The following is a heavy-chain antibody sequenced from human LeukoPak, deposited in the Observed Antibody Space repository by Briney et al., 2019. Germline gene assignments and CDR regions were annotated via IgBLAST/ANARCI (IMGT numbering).Heavy chain of an antibody. V-gene: IGHV3-33*01. Sequence: GGSLRLSCAASGFTFSSYGMHWVRQAPGKGLEWVAVIWYDGSNKYYADSVKGRFTISRDNSKNTLYLQMNSLRAEDTAVYYCASYNYDILTGYYKSDYYYGMDVWGQGTTVTVSS. CDR3: ASYNYDILTGYYKSDYYYGMDV. CDR2: IWYDGSNK. J-gene: IGHJ6*02. CDR1: GFTFSSYG. D-gene: IGHD3-9*01.